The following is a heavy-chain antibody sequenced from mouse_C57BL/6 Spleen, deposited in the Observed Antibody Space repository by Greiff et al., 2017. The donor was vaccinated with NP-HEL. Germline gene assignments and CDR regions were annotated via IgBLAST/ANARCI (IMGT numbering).Heavy chain of an antibody. V-gene: IGHV1-18*01. CDR1: GYTFTDYN. CDR3: ARRGYYDYEGYYFDY. J-gene: IGHJ2*01. D-gene: IGHD2-4*01. Sequence: EVQLQQSGPELVKPGASVKIPCKASGYTFTDYNMDWVKQSHGKSLEWIGDINPNNGGTIYNQKFKGKATLTVDKSSSTAYMELRSLTSEDTAVYYCARRGYYDYEGYYFDYWGQGTTLTVSS. CDR2: INPNNGGT.